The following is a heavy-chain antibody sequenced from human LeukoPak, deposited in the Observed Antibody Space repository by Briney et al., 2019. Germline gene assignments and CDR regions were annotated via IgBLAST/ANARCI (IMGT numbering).Heavy chain of an antibody. Sequence: SETLSLTCTVFGGSLSDYYWSWIRQPPGKGLEWIGGINHSGSTNYNPSLKSRVTISVDTSKNQFSLKLTSVTAADTAVYYCARDGETYDYAWGSYRYHYFDYWGQGTLVTVSS. CDR1: GGSLSDYY. CDR3: ARDGETYDYAWGSYRYHYFDY. V-gene: IGHV4-34*01. CDR2: INHSGST. D-gene: IGHD3-16*02. J-gene: IGHJ4*02.